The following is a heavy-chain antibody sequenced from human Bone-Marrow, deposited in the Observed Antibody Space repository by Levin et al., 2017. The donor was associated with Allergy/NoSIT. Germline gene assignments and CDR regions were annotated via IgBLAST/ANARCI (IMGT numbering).Heavy chain of an antibody. CDR3: ARAGWLIANFFDY. Sequence: GESLKISCAASGFAFSSYTMNWVRQAPGKGLEWISYIVTSSSTIYYADSVKGRFTISRDNAKNSLYLQMNSLRAEDTAVYYCARAGWLIANFFDYWGRGTLVTVSS. V-gene: IGHV3-48*01. D-gene: IGHD5-24*01. CDR2: IVTSSSTI. CDR1: GFAFSSYT. J-gene: IGHJ4*02.